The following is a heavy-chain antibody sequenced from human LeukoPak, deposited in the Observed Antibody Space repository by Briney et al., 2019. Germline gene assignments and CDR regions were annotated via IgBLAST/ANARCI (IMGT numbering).Heavy chain of an antibody. CDR2: ITSSSSTL. V-gene: IGHV3-48*01. Sequence: AGGSLRLSCAASGFTLSTYSMNWVRQAPGKGLEWVSYITSSSSTLYYADSVKGRFTISRDNAKNSLYLQMNSLRVEDTAVYYCARDAPTNGVWYSGFDPWGQGTLVTVSS. D-gene: IGHD2-8*01. J-gene: IGHJ5*02. CDR1: GFTLSTYS. CDR3: ARDAPTNGVWYSGFDP.